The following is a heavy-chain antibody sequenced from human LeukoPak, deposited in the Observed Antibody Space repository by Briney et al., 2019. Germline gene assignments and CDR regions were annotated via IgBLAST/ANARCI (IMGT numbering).Heavy chain of an antibody. Sequence: GGSLTLSCETSGFTFKMYGMHWVRQAPGKGLEWLGVISYDGSNEFYVDSVKGRFSISRDNSGNTLLLHMNSLRGEDTAVYYCAKDRRGYSFGPRVGGLDVGDRGTTVIVSS. D-gene: IGHD5-12*01. CDR1: GFTFKMYG. V-gene: IGHV3-33*03. CDR2: ISYDGSNE. CDR3: AKDRRGYSFGPRVGGLDV. J-gene: IGHJ6*02.